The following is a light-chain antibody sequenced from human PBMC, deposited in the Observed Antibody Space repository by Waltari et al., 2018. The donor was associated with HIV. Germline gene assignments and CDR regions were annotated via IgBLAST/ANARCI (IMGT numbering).Light chain of an antibody. CDR1: PSDLSSLNF. Sequence: HSVLTQPASVSGSPGQSITISCSAPPSDLSSLNFVSWYQQSPGRAPKLIIFEVSSRPSGISDRSSGATSGDGASLTITALRTEDEADYFCSSYSPGDSVVFGGGTKVTVL. CDR3: SSYSPGDSVV. CDR2: EVS. V-gene: IGLV2-14*01. J-gene: IGLJ3*02.